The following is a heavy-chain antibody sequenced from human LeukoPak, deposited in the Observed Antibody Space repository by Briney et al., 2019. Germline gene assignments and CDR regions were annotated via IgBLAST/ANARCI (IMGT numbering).Heavy chain of an antibody. D-gene: IGHD6-13*01. CDR3: ARQYSSSFSYYFDY. Sequence: GESLKISCKGSGYNFDTYWIAWVRQMPGKGLECMGLIYPGDSDTRYSPSFQGQVTISADKSISTAYLQWSSLKASDTAMYYCARQYSSSFSYYFDYWGQGTLVTVSS. CDR1: GYNFDTYW. V-gene: IGHV5-51*01. CDR2: IYPGDSDT. J-gene: IGHJ4*02.